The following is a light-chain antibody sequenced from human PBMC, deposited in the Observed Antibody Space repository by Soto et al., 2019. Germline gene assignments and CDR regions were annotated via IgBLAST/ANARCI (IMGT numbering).Light chain of an antibody. CDR1: SSYLGAGYA. CDR2: GNT. V-gene: IGLV1-40*01. J-gene: IGLJ1*01. Sequence: QSVLTQPPSVSGAPGRRVTISCTGSSSYLGAGYAVHWYQQLPGKAPKHLIYGNTNRPSGVPDRFSGSKSGTSASLATTGLQAEDEADYYCQSYDSSLSASYVFGGGTKVTVL. CDR3: QSYDSSLSASYV.